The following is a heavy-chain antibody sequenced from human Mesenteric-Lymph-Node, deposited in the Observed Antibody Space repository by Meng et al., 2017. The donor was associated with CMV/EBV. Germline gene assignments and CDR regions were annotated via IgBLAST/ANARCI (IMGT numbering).Heavy chain of an antibody. CDR1: GGSISSYY. D-gene: IGHD6-6*01. V-gene: IGHV4-59*01. CDR3: ARVRGYSSSSYFDY. Sequence: SETLSLTCTVSGGSISSYYWSWIRQPPGKGLEWIGYIYYSGGTNYNPSLKSRVSISVDTSKNQLSLKLSSVTAADTAVYYCARVRGYSSSSYFDYWGQGTLVTVSS. CDR2: IYYSGGT. J-gene: IGHJ4*02.